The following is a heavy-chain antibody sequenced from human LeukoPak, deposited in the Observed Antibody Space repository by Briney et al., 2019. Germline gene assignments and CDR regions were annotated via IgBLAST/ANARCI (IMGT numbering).Heavy chain of an antibody. CDR2: IIPSSGST. CDR1: GYAFTSYH. D-gene: IGHD4-11*01. J-gene: IGHJ4*02. Sequence: ASVKVSCKASGYAFTSYHIHWMRQAHGQGLGWMGIIIPSSGSTTYAQKFQGRVTMTRDTSTSTVYMELSSLTSDDTAVYFCARSDYNDYRGLGFWGQGTLVTVSS. V-gene: IGHV1-46*01. CDR3: ARSDYNDYRGLGF.